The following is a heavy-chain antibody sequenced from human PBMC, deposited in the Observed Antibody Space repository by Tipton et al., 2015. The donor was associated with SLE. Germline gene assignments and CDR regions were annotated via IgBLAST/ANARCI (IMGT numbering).Heavy chain of an antibody. V-gene: IGHV4-31*03. CDR3: ARYVVVPAAISSYYYYMDV. CDR1: GGSISSGGYY. CDR2: IYYSGST. D-gene: IGHD2-2*01. J-gene: IGHJ6*03. Sequence: TLSLTCTVSGGSISSGGYYWSWIRQHPGKGLEWIGCIYYSGSTYYNPSLKSRVTMSVDTSKNQFSLKLSSVTAADTAVYYCARYVVVPAAISSYYYYMDVWGKGTTVTVSS.